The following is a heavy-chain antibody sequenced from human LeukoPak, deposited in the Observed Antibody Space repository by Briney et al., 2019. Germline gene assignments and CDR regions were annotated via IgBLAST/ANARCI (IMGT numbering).Heavy chain of an antibody. Sequence: QTGGSLRLSCVASGFTFSSYWMTWVRQAPGKGLEWLANIKEDGSIQYYLDSMRGRFTISRDNAKTSVYLQLNSLRADDTAVYYCARDVWTGVAVSDYWGQGTLVTVSS. CDR3: ARDVWTGVAVSDY. CDR1: GFTFSSYW. V-gene: IGHV3-7*01. CDR2: IKEDGSIQ. J-gene: IGHJ4*02. D-gene: IGHD6-19*01.